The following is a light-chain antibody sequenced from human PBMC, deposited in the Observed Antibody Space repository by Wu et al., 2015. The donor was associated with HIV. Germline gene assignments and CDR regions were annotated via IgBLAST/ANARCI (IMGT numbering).Light chain of an antibody. V-gene: IGKV1-8*01. CDR3: QRYYSYPWT. Sequence: AIRITQSPSSLSASTGDRVTITCRASQGISSYLAWYQQKPGKAPKLLIYAASTLQSGAPSRFSGSGSGTDFTLTISCLQSEDFATYYCQRYYSYPWTFGQGTQVEIK. J-gene: IGKJ1*01. CDR1: QGISSY. CDR2: AAS.